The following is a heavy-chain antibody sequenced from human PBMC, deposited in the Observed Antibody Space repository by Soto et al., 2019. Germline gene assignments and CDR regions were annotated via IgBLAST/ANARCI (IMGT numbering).Heavy chain of an antibody. V-gene: IGHV3-53*01. D-gene: IGHD2-15*01. CDR3: ATVCSGGSCYSDAFDI. CDR1: GFTVSSNY. J-gene: IGHJ3*02. Sequence: GGSLRLSCAASGFTVSSNYMSWVRQAPGKGLEWVSVIYSGGSTYYADSVKGRFTISRDNSKNTLYLQMNSLRAEDTAVYYCATVCSGGSCYSDAFDIWGQGTRVTFAS. CDR2: IYSGGST.